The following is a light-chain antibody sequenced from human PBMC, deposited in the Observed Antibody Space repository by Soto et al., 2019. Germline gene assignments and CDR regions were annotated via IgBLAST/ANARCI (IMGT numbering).Light chain of an antibody. Sequence: DIQMTQSPSTLSASIGDRVTITCRASQTVYTWLAWYQQKPGTAPKLLIYEASTLHSGVPSRFSGSGSGTEVTRVISRLQPDDLATYYCQQYSSYSPYTFGQGTKVEI. J-gene: IGKJ2*01. CDR1: QTVYTW. CDR3: QQYSSYSPYT. V-gene: IGKV1-5*03. CDR2: EAS.